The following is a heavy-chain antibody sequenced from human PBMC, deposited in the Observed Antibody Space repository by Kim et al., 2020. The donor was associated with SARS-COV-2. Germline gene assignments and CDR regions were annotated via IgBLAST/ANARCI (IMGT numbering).Heavy chain of an antibody. D-gene: IGHD3-10*01. J-gene: IGHJ4*02. V-gene: IGHV1-3*01. CDR1: GYTFTNYA. CDR2: IVAGNGNT. Sequence: ASVKVSCKASGYTFTNYAIHWVRQAPGQRLEWMGWIVAGNGNTKYSPKFQGRVTFTRDTSANTAYMDLSTLTSDDTAVYYCARGYGSGSFYYPYWGQGAL. CDR3: ARGYGSGSFYYPY.